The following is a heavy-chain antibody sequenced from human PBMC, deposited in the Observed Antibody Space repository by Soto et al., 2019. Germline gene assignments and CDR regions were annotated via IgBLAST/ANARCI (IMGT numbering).Heavy chain of an antibody. CDR2: LKDRSQNYAT. V-gene: IGHV3-72*01. D-gene: IGHD1-26*01. CDR3: AREGDARWLDS. CDR1: GFSVSGWY. Sequence: EVQLVESGGGLVQPGGSARLSCAASGFSVSGWYMDWVRQDPGKGLEWVARLKDRSQNYATEYAASVKGRFTVSRHASQNSMYLPMNSLKIEDTAVYYCAREGDARWLDSWGQGTLVTVS. J-gene: IGHJ5*01.